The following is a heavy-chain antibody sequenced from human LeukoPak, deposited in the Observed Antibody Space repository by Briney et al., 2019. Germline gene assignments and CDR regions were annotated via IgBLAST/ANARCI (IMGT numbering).Heavy chain of an antibody. J-gene: IGHJ4*02. V-gene: IGHV3-21*01. D-gene: IGHD3-22*01. CDR3: ASRRTRDYYDSSGYYPFDY. CDR2: ISSSSSYI. CDR1: GFTFSSYS. Sequence: GGSLRLSCAASGFTFSSYSMNWVRQAPGKGLEWVSSISSSSSYIYYADSVKGRFTISRDNAKNSLYLQMNSLRAEDTAVYYCASRRTRDYYDSSGYYPFDYWGQGTLVTVSS.